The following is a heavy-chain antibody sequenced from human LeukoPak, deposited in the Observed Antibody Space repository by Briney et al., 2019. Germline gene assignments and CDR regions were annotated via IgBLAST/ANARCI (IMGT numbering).Heavy chain of an antibody. J-gene: IGHJ5*02. CDR1: GFTFSSYW. V-gene: IGHV3-7*03. CDR3: AKIVEDWSADP. Sequence: PGGSLRLSCAASGFTFSSYWMSWVRQAPGKGLEWVANIKQDGSEKYYVDSVKGRFTISRDNAKNSLYLQMNSLRVEDTAVYYCAKIVEDWSADPWGQGTLVTVSS. CDR2: IKQDGSEK. D-gene: IGHD3/OR15-3a*01.